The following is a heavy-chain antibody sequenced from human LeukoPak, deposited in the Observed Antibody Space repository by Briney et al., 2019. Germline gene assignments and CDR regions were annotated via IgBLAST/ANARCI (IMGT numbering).Heavy chain of an antibody. CDR2: ISSSSSYI. CDR1: GFTFSTYS. Sequence: PGGSLRLSCAASGFTFSTYSMIWVRQAPGKGLEWVSSISSSSSYIYYADSVKGRFTISRDNSKNTLYLQMNSLRAEDTAVYYCAKRGVGTAYPYYFEYWGQGTLVTVSS. CDR3: AKRGVGTAYPYYFEY. V-gene: IGHV3-21*01. J-gene: IGHJ4*02. D-gene: IGHD3/OR15-3a*01.